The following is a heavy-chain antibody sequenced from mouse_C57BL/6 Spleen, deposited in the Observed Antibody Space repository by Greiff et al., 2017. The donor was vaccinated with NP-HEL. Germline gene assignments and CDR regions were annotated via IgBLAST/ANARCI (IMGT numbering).Heavy chain of an antibody. CDR1: GYTFTSYW. D-gene: IGHD2-5*01. Sequence: QVQLKQPGAELVRPGSSVKLSCKASGYTFTSYWMHWVKQRPIQGLEWIGNIDPSDSENHYNQKFKDKATLTVDKSSSTAYMQLSSLTSEASAVYYCARSDYSNRFAYWGQGTLVTVSA. CDR3: ARSDYSNRFAY. J-gene: IGHJ3*01. CDR2: IDPSDSEN. V-gene: IGHV1-52*01.